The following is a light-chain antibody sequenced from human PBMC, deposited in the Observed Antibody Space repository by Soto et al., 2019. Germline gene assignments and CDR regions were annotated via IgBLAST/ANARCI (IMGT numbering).Light chain of an antibody. CDR2: GAS. CDR1: QSVDSRF. CDR3: QQYDSSVT. Sequence: EIVLTQSPGSLSLSPGERATLSCRASQSVDSRFFAWYQQRPGQAPRLLIYGASRRATGIPDRFTGSGSGTDFTLTISGLAQEEFEIYYCQQYDSSVTFGLGTKVEIK. J-gene: IGKJ1*01. V-gene: IGKV3-20*01.